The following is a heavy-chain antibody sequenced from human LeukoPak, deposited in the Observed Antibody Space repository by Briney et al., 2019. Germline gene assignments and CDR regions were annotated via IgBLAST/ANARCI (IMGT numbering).Heavy chain of an antibody. CDR3: AKELDSSGYFDY. J-gene: IGHJ4*02. V-gene: IGHV3-23*01. CDR2: ISGSGGGT. D-gene: IGHD3-22*01. CDR1: GFTFSGYA. Sequence: LPGGSLRLSCAASGFTFSGYAMSWVRQAPGKGLQWVSAISGSGGGTYYADSVKGRFTISRDNSKKPLFLQMNSLRAEDTAVYYCAKELDSSGYFDYWGQGTLVTVSS.